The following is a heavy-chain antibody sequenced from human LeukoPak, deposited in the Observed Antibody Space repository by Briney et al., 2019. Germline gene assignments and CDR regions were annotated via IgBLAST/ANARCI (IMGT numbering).Heavy chain of an antibody. J-gene: IGHJ1*01. V-gene: IGHV3-30*18. CDR3: AKESYYYDSSGYYYVKYFQH. CDR1: GFTFSSYG. D-gene: IGHD3-22*01. Sequence: GGSLRLSCAASGFTFSSYGMPWVRQAPGKGLEWVAVISYDGSNKYYADSVKGRFTISRDNSKNTLYLQMNSLRAEDTAVYYCAKESYYYDSSGYYYVKYFQHWGQGTLVTVSS. CDR2: ISYDGSNK.